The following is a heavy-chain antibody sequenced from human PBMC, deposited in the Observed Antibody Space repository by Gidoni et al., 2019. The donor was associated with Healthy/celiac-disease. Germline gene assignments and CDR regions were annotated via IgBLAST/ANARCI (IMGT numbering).Heavy chain of an antibody. D-gene: IGHD3-10*01. Sequence: EVQLLESGGGLVQPGGSLRLSCAASGFTFSSYAMRWVGQAPGKGLEWVSAISGSGGSTYYADSVKGRFTISRDNSKNTLYLQMNSLRAEDTAVYYCAKGGLLWFGEFDYWGQGTLVTVSS. CDR2: ISGSGGST. CDR3: AKGGLLWFGEFDY. CDR1: GFTFSSYA. J-gene: IGHJ4*02. V-gene: IGHV3-23*01.